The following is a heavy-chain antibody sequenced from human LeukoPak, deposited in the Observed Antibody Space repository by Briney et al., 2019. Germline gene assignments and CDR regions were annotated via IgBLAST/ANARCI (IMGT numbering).Heavy chain of an antibody. D-gene: IGHD3-22*01. V-gene: IGHV4-61*02. J-gene: IGHJ4*02. CDR2: IYISGST. CDR1: GGSISSGSYY. Sequence: NPSETLSLTCTVSGGSISSGSYYWSWIRQPAGKGLEWIGRIYISGSTNYNPSLKSRVTISVDTSKNQFSLKLSSVTAADTAVYYCARDFGYYDSSGYYSDYWGQGTLVTVSS. CDR3: ARDFGYYDSSGYYSDY.